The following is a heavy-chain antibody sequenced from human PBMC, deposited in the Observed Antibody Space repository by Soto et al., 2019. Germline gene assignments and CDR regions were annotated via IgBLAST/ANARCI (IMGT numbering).Heavy chain of an antibody. Sequence: ASVKVSCKASGYTFTSYGISWVRQAPGQGLEWMGWISAYNGNTNYAQKLQGRVTMTTDTSTSTAYMELRSLRSEDTAVYYCASDRTVDGNAYWGQGSLDPVSS. CDR1: GYTFTSYG. CDR3: ASDRTVDGNAY. V-gene: IGHV1-18*01. CDR2: ISAYNGNT. D-gene: IGHD5-12*01. J-gene: IGHJ4*02.